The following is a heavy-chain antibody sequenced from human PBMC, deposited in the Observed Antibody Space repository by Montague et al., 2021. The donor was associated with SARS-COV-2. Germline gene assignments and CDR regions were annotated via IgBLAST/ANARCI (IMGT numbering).Heavy chain of an antibody. J-gene: IGHJ4*02. CDR3: TQERGPGRTTRHYFDY. Sequence: CPISGDSVSSNIAAWNWIRQSPSRGLEWLGRTYYRSKWYNDYAVSVRSRITISPDTSKNQFSLQLNSVTPEDTAVYYCTQERGPGRTTRHYFDYWGQGTLVTVSS. D-gene: IGHD1-14*01. CDR2: TYYRSKWYN. V-gene: IGHV6-1*01. CDR1: GDSVSSNIAA.